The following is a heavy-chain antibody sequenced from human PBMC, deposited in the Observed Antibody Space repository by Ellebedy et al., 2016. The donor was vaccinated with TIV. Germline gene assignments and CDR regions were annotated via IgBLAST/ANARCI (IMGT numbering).Heavy chain of an antibody. J-gene: IGHJ4*02. CDR2: ITGKSDGGTT. Sequence: GESLKISXAASGFTFSNAWMGWVRQAPGKGLEWVGRITGKSDGGTTDYAAPVRGRFTISRDDSKDTLYLQMNSLKTEDTAVYYCTTSLSGWLSKPAYWGQGTLVTVSS. CDR1: GFTFSNAW. D-gene: IGHD6-19*01. CDR3: TTSLSGWLSKPAY. V-gene: IGHV3-15*01.